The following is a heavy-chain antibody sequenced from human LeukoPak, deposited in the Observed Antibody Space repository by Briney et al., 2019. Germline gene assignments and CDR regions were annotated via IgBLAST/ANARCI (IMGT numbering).Heavy chain of an antibody. CDR3: ARDSRYFDWLSTFDY. J-gene: IGHJ4*02. V-gene: IGHV3-7*01. CDR2: IKQDGSEK. Sequence: SGGSLRLSCAASGFTFSSYWMSWVRQAPGKGLEWVANIKQDGSEKYYVDSVKGRFTISRDNAKNSLYLQMNSLRAEDTAVYYCARDSRYFDWLSTFDYWGQGTLVTVSS. CDR1: GFTFSSYW. D-gene: IGHD3-9*01.